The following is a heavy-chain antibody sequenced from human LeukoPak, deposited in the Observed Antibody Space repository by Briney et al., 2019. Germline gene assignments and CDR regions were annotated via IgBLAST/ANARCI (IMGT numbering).Heavy chain of an antibody. J-gene: IGHJ4*02. CDR2: ISSSSSYT. D-gene: IGHD1-26*01. V-gene: IGHV3-11*06. CDR1: VFTFSDYY. Sequence: PGGSLRLSCAASVFTFSDYYMSWIPQAPGKGLEWVSYISSSSSYTNYADSVKGRFNISRDNAKNSLYLQMNSLRAEDTAVYYCARDLSGSYSFDYWGQGTLVTVSS. CDR3: ARDLSGSYSFDY.